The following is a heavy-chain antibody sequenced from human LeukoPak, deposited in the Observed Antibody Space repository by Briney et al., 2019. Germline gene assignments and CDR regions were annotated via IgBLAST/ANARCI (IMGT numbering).Heavy chain of an antibody. CDR2: IIPIFGTA. D-gene: IGHD1-26*01. V-gene: IGHV1-69*05. Sequence: GASVKVSCKASGGTFSSYAISWVRQAPGQGLEWMGRIIPIFGTANYAQKFQGRVTITTDESTSTAYMELSSLRSEDTAVYYCARIRMGATGIDYWGQGTLVTVSS. J-gene: IGHJ4*02. CDR1: GGTFSSYA. CDR3: ARIRMGATGIDY.